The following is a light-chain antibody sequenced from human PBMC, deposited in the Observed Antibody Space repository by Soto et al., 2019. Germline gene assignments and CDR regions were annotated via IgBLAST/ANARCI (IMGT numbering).Light chain of an antibody. V-gene: IGKV3-20*01. J-gene: IGKJ1*01. CDR1: QSVASAY. CDR2: GAS. Sequence: EIVLTQSPGTLSLSPGERASLSCRASQSVASAYLAWYQHKPGQAPRLLIFGASSRATGVPDRFSGSGSGTDFTLTITRLEPEDFEVYFCQQYGSSRWTFGQGTKVEAK. CDR3: QQYGSSRWT.